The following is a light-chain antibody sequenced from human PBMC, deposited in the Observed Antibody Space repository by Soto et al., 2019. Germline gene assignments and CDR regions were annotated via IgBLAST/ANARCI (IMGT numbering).Light chain of an antibody. CDR2: GNS. CDR3: QSYDSSVTLRV. J-gene: IGLJ1*01. Sequence: QSVLTQPPSVSGAPGQRVNISCTGSSSNIGAGYDVHWYQQLPGTAPKLLIYGNSNRPSGVPDRFSGSKSGTSASLAITGLQADDEADYYCQSYDSSVTLRVFGTGTKVTVL. CDR1: SSNIGAGYD. V-gene: IGLV1-40*01.